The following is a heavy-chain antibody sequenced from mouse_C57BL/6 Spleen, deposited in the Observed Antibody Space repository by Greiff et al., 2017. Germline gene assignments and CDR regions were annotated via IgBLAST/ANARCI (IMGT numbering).Heavy chain of an antibody. V-gene: IGHV5-6*01. J-gene: IGHJ2*01. CDR3: ASGGTTVVGGY. D-gene: IGHD1-1*01. CDR2: ISSGGSYT. Sequence: EVQGVESGGDLVKPGGSLKLSCAASGFTFSSYGMSWVRQTPDKRLEWVATISSGGSYTYYPDSVKGRFTISRDNAKNTLYLQMSSLKSEDTAMYYCASGGTTVVGGYWGQGTTLTVSS. CDR1: GFTFSSYG.